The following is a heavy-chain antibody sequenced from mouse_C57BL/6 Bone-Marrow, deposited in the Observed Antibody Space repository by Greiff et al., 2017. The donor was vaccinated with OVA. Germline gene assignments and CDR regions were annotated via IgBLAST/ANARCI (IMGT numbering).Heavy chain of an antibody. D-gene: IGHD2-13*01. CDR3: ARRGDDFAWFAY. CDR2: ISNGGGST. Sequence: EVKVVESGGGLVQPGGSLKLSCAASGFTFSDYYMYWVRQTPEKRLEWVAYISNGGGSTYYPDTVKGRFTISRDNAKNTLYLQMSRLKSEDTAMYYCARRGDDFAWFAYWGQGTLVTVSA. V-gene: IGHV5-12*01. CDR1: GFTFSDYY. J-gene: IGHJ3*01.